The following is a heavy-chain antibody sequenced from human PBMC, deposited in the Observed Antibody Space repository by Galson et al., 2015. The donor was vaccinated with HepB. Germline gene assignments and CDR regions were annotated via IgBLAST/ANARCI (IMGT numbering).Heavy chain of an antibody. CDR1: GFTFSSYA. J-gene: IGHJ3*02. CDR2: ISGSGGST. Sequence: SLRLSCAASGFTFSSYAMSWVRQAPGKGLEWVSAISGSGGSTYYADSVKGRFTISRDNSKNTLYLQMNSLRAEDTAVYYCARDRWRSSWHPRDAFDIWGQGTMVTVSS. CDR3: ARDRWRSSWHPRDAFDI. V-gene: IGHV3-23*01. D-gene: IGHD6-13*01.